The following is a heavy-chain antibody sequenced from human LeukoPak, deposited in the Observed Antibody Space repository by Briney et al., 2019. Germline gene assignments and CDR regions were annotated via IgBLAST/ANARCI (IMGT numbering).Heavy chain of an antibody. V-gene: IGHV1-2*02. D-gene: IGHD6-13*01. CDR3: ARAGSSTWYNWFDP. CDR2: INPYSGDT. J-gene: IGHJ5*02. CDR1: GYTFTGYY. Sequence: GASVKVSCKASGYTFTGYYMHWVRQAPGQGLEWMGWINPYSGDTKYAQKFQGRVTMTRDTSISIVYMELSRLRSDDTAVYYCARAGSSTWYNWFDPWGQGTLVTVSS.